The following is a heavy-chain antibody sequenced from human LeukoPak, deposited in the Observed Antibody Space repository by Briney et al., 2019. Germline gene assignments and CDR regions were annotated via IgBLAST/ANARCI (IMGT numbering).Heavy chain of an antibody. Sequence: ASVKVSCKASGFTFTSSAMQWVRQARGQRLEWIGWMVVGSGNTNYAQKFQERVTITRDMSTSTAYMELSSLRSEDTAVYYCAADRYDSSGYYHFDYWGQGTLVTVSS. CDR2: MVVGSGNT. CDR1: GFTFTSSA. J-gene: IGHJ4*02. V-gene: IGHV1-58*02. D-gene: IGHD3-22*01. CDR3: AADRYDSSGYYHFDY.